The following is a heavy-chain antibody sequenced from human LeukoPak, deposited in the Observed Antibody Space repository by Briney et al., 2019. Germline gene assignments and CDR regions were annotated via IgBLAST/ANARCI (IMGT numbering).Heavy chain of an antibody. CDR3: ARGLRFERGFDY. D-gene: IGHD3-3*01. V-gene: IGHV3-21*01. CDR1: GFTFSSYS. J-gene: IGHJ4*02. Sequence: GGSLRLSCAASGFTFSSYSMNWVRQAPGKGLEWVSSISSSSSYIYYADSVKGRFTISRDNAKNSLYLQMNSLRAEDTAVYYCARGLRFERGFDYWGQGTLVTVSS. CDR2: ISSSSSYI.